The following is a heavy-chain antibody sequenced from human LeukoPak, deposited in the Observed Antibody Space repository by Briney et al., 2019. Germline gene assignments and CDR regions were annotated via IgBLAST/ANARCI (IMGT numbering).Heavy chain of an antibody. CDR1: GFTFISYA. V-gene: IGHV3-23*01. CDR2: ISGSGGSST. CDR3: AKATCSGASCYRFDY. Sequence: PGGSLRLSCAASGFTFISYAMSWVRQAPGKGQEWVSSISGSGGSSTYYPDSVKGRFTISRDNSKNTLYLQMNSLRAEDTAVYYCAKATCSGASCYRFDYWGQGTLVTVSS. D-gene: IGHD2-15*01. J-gene: IGHJ4*02.